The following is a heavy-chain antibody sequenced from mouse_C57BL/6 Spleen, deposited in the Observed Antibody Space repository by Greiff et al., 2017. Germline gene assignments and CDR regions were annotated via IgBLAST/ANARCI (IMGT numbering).Heavy chain of an antibody. J-gene: IGHJ3*01. D-gene: IGHD2-2*01. V-gene: IGHV1-18*01. CDR2: INPNNGGT. CDR3: AREGPSTMVTTRETWFAY. Sequence: EVKLQESGPELVKPGASVKIPCKASGYTFTDYNMDWVKQSHGKSLEWIGDINPNNGGTIYNQKFKGKATLTVDKSSSTAYMELRSLTSEDTAVYYCAREGPSTMVTTRETWFAYWGQGTLVTVSA. CDR1: GYTFTDYN.